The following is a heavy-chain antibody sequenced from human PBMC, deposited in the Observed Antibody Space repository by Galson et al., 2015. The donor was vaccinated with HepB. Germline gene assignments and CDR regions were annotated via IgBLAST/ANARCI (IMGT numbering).Heavy chain of an antibody. D-gene: IGHD3-9*01. CDR3: VKEEILTGYSVGSFHF. V-gene: IGHV3-64D*06. CDR1: GFRFHYYA. Sequence: SLRLSCAGSGFRFHYYALHWVRQAPEKGLEFVSGISHNGGATKFADSVRDRFTISRDNSKNTMYLQMNSLRTEDTAVYYCVKEEILTGYSVGSFHFWGRGTMVTVSS. CDR2: ISHNGGAT. J-gene: IGHJ3*01.